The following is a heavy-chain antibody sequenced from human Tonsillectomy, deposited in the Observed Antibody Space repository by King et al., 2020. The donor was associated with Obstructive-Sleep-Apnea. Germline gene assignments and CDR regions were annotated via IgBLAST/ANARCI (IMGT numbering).Heavy chain of an antibody. CDR1: GYTLTELS. J-gene: IGHJ4*02. CDR2: FDPVDGET. V-gene: IGHV1-24*01. D-gene: IGHD3-22*01. Sequence: QLVQSGAEVKKPGASVKVSCKVSGYTLTELSMHWVRQAPGKGLEWMGGFDPVDGETIYAQKFQGRVTMTEDTSTDTAYMELSSLRSEDTAVYYCATRTTYYYDSSGYSFFDYWGQGTLVTVSS. CDR3: ATRTTYYYDSSGYSFFDY.